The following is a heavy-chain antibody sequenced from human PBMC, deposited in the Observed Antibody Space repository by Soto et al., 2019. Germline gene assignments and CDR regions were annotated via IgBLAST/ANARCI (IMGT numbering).Heavy chain of an antibody. CDR3: AKETAVYNWNGGPDFDY. CDR2: ISGSGGST. D-gene: IGHD1-1*01. Sequence: EVQLLESGGGLVQPGVSLRLSCAASGFTFSSYAMSWVRQAPGKGLEWVSAISGSGGSTYYADSVKGRFTISRDNSKNTLYLQMNSLRAEDTAVYYCAKETAVYNWNGGPDFDYWGQGTLVTVSS. J-gene: IGHJ4*02. CDR1: GFTFSSYA. V-gene: IGHV3-23*01.